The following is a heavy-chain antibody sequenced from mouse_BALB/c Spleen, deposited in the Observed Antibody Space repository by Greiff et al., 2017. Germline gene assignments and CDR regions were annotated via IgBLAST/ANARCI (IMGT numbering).Heavy chain of an antibody. CDR3: ARGGYDVSMDY. CDR1: GYTFTSYY. CDR2: IYPGNVNT. V-gene: IGHV1S56*01. J-gene: IGHJ4*01. D-gene: IGHD2-14*01. Sequence: VQLQQSGPELVKPGASVRISCKASGYTFTSYYIHWVKQRPGQGLEWIGWIYPGNVNTKYNEKFKGKATLTADKSSSTAYMQLSSLTSEDSAVYFCARGGYDVSMDYWGQGTSVTVSS.